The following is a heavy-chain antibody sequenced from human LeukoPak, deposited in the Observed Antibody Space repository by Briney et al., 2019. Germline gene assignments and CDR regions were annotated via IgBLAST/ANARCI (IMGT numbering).Heavy chain of an antibody. Sequence: GRSLRRSCAASGFTFSSYAMHWVRQAPGKGLEWVAVISYDGSNKYYADSVKGRFTISRDNSKNTLYLQMNSLRAEDTAVYYCARFDDYGGNGLDYWGQGTLVTVSS. CDR1: GFTFSSYA. CDR2: ISYDGSNK. J-gene: IGHJ4*02. V-gene: IGHV3-30-3*01. CDR3: ARFDDYGGNGLDY. D-gene: IGHD4-23*01.